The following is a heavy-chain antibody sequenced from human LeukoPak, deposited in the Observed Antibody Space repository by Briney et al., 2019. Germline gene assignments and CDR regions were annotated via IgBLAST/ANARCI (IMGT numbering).Heavy chain of an antibody. CDR3: ASLNFGVLDY. CDR2: ISYDGSNK. D-gene: IGHD1-7*01. CDR1: GFTFSSYA. V-gene: IGHV3-30-3*01. J-gene: IGHJ4*02. Sequence: GGSLRLSCAASGFTFSSYAMHWVRQAPGKGLEWVAVISYDGSNKYYADSVKGRFTISRDNFKNTLYLQMNRLRAEDTGVYYCASLNFGVLDYWGQGTLVTVSS.